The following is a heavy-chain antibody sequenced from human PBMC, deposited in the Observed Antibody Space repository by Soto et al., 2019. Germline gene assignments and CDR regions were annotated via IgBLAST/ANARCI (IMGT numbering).Heavy chain of an antibody. J-gene: IGHJ4*02. Sequence: QVQLVESGGGVVQPGRSLRLSCAASGFTFSSYAMHWVRQAPGKGLEWVAVISYDGSNKYYADSVKGRFTISRDNSKNTLYLQMNSLRAEDTAVYYYARVGGKRITMVRGVNSGDYWGQGTLVTVSS. CDR3: ARVGGKRITMVRGVNSGDY. V-gene: IGHV3-30-3*01. D-gene: IGHD3-10*01. CDR2: ISYDGSNK. CDR1: GFTFSSYA.